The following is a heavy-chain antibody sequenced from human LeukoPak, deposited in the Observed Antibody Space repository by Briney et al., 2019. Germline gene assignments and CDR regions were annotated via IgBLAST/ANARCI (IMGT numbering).Heavy chain of an antibody. Sequence: GGSLRLSCAASGFIFSSYGMHWVRQAPGKGLEWISYISSSSSTIYYADSVKGRFTISRDNAKNSLYLQMNSLRAEDTAVYYCASHCSGGSCYQARWGQGTLVTVSS. CDR3: ASHCSGGSCYQAR. D-gene: IGHD2-15*01. CDR2: ISSSSSTI. CDR1: GFIFSSYG. V-gene: IGHV3-48*04. J-gene: IGHJ4*02.